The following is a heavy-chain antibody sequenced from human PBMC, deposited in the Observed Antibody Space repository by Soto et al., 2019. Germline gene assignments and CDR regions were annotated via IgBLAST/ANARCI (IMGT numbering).Heavy chain of an antibody. D-gene: IGHD6-13*01. CDR3: AREEAAAPNFDY. CDR1: GYTFTSYG. V-gene: IGHV1-18*01. CDR2: IIPYLGIT. Sequence: ASVKVSCKASGYTFTSYGISWVRQAPGQGLEWMGRIIPYLGITNYAQKLQGRVTITPDTSTSTAYMELSSLRSEDTAVYYCAREEAAAPNFDYWGQGTLVTVSS. J-gene: IGHJ4*02.